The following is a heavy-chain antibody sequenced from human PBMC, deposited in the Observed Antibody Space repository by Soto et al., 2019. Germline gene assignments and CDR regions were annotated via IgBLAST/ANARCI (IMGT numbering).Heavy chain of an antibody. CDR3: AKEDGSRWNNFDY. Sequence: ASVKVSCKASGYTFTSHHMHWVRQVPGEGLDWMGMINPRSGGTNSPQKFQGRVTMTRDTSTSTVYMELSSLSAEDTAVYYCAKEDGSRWNNFDYWGQGTLVTVSS. D-gene: IGHD6-13*01. J-gene: IGHJ4*02. CDR1: GYTFTSHH. CDR2: INPRSGGT. V-gene: IGHV1-46*01.